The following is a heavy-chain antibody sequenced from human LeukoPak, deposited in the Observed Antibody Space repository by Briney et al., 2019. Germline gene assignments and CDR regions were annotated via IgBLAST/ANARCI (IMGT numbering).Heavy chain of an antibody. D-gene: IGHD6-13*01. V-gene: IGHV3-23*01. CDR3: AKDEQQLDEDYFDY. Sequence: GGSLRLFCAASGFTFSSYAMSWVRQDPGKGLEWLSAISGSGGSTYYADSVKGLFTISRDNSKNTQYLKMNSLRAEDTAVYYCAKDEQQLDEDYFDYWGQGTLVTVSS. J-gene: IGHJ4*02. CDR2: ISGSGGST. CDR1: GFTFSSYA.